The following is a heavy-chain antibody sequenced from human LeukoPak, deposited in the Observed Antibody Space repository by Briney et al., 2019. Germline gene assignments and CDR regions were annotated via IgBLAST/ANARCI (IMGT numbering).Heavy chain of an antibody. CDR2: VSNSGVST. V-gene: IGHV3-23*01. CDR3: AKDWNPSPNWFGP. J-gene: IGHJ5*02. CDR1: GFIFSTYA. D-gene: IGHD1-1*01. Sequence: PGESLRLSCAASGFIFSTYAMNWGRQAPGKGLEWMSGVSNSGVSTKYAASVKGRFTISRDNSKNMLYLQMNGLRAEDTAVYYCAKDWNPSPNWFGPWGQGTLVIVSS.